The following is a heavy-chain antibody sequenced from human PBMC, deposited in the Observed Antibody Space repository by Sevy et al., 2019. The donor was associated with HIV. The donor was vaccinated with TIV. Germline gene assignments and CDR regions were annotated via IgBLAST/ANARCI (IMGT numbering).Heavy chain of an antibody. CDR1: GFTFSNAW. J-gene: IGHJ4*02. D-gene: IGHD3-3*02. CDR3: TTGWSILKY. V-gene: IGHV3-15*01. Sequence: GGSLRLSCAASGFTFSNAWMSWVRQAPGKGLEWVGHIKSKTEGGTTDYAAPVKGRFTISRDDSKNTLHLQMNSLKTEDTAVYFCTTGWSILKYWGQGTLVTVSS. CDR2: IKSKTEGGTT.